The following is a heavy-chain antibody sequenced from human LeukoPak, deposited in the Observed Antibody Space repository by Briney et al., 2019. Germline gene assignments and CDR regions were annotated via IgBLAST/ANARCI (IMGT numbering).Heavy chain of an antibody. V-gene: IGHV3-30*18. CDR2: IAHDGGNK. D-gene: IGHD3-9*01. J-gene: IGHJ4*02. CDR1: GFTFSSYD. Sequence: GGSLRLSCAASGFTFSSYDLHWVRQAPGKGLEWVAVIAHDGGNKYYADSVKGRFTISRDNSKNTLYLQMNSLRAEDTAVYYCAKDVYYDVSTGYFMGFDYWGQGTLVTVSS. CDR3: AKDVYYDVSTGYFMGFDY.